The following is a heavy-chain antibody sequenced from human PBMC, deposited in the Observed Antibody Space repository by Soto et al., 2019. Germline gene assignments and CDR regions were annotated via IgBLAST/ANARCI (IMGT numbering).Heavy chain of an antibody. V-gene: IGHV4-59*01. CDR3: ARAPYMHYYYYGMDV. Sequence: SETLSLTCSVSGGSISSYYWCWIRQPPGKGLEWIGYIYYSGSTNYNPSLKSRVTISVDTSKNQFSLKLSSVTAADTAVYYCARAPYMHYYYYGMDVWGQGTTVTVSS. CDR2: IYYSGST. CDR1: GGSISSYY. J-gene: IGHJ6*02.